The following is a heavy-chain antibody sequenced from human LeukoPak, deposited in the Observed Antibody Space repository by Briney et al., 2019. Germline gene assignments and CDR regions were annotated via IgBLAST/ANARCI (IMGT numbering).Heavy chain of an antibody. D-gene: IGHD5-18*01. Sequence: GGSLRLSCAASGFTFRSYWVHWVRQAPGKGLVWVSGINSDGSDTSYADDVKGRFTISRDNAKNTLYLQMNSLRAEDTAVYYCARVGIQRYFDYWGQGTLVTVSS. J-gene: IGHJ4*02. CDR2: INSDGSDT. V-gene: IGHV3-74*01. CDR3: ARVGIQRYFDY. CDR1: GFTFRSYW.